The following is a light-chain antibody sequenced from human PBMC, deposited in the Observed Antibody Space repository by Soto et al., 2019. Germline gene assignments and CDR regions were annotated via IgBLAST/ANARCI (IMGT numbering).Light chain of an antibody. CDR2: EVS. Sequence: QSVLTQPASVSGSPGQSITISRTGTSSDVGGYNYVSWYQQHPGKAPKVIIYEVSNWPSGVANRFSGSKSGNTASLAISGLQAEDEADYYCSSYTSSSTLSYVFGTGTKVTVL. J-gene: IGLJ1*01. CDR1: SSDVGGYNY. V-gene: IGLV2-14*01. CDR3: SSYTSSSTLSYV.